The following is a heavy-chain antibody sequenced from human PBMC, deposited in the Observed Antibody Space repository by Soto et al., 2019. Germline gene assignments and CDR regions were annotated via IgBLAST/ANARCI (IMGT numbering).Heavy chain of an antibody. J-gene: IGHJ6*02. CDR1: GLIFSDYH. CDR3: AMLGGWSGGSSGMDV. D-gene: IGHD6-19*01. Sequence: EVQLVESGGGLVQPGGFLRLSCAASGLIFSDYHMDWVRQAPGKGLEWVGRIRRKANSYTTEYAASVKGRFTISRDDSKNSLYLLMNSLKSEETAVYYCAMLGGWSGGSSGMDVWGQGTTVTVSS. V-gene: IGHV3-72*01. CDR2: IRRKANSYTT.